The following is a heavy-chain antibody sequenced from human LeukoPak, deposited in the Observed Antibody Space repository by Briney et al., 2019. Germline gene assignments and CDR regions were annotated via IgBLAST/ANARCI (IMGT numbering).Heavy chain of an antibody. Sequence: GGSLRLSCTASGFHCGVYAMTWLPHAPGKGLEWVGLTRSKIYGGTPEYAASVKGRFTISRDNAKTSLYLQMNSLRAEDTAVYYCIPANRGPSPLSDYWGQGTLVTVSS. CDR3: IPANRGPSPLSDY. CDR1: GFHCGVYA. J-gene: IGHJ4*02. CDR2: TRSKIYGGTP. V-gene: IGHV3-49*03. D-gene: IGHD2/OR15-2a*01.